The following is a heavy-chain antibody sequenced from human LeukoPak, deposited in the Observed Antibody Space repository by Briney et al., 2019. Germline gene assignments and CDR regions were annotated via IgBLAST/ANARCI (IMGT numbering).Heavy chain of an antibody. CDR3: ARDNDSRDPPHFDY. CDR1: GGTCNSYA. Sequence: ASVKVSCKASGGTCNSYAISWVRQAPGQGLEWVGGVIPIFGTTNYARKFWGRVTLTADKATRTAYMELSSLRSEDTAVYYCARDNDSRDPPHFDYWGQGTQVTVSS. J-gene: IGHJ4*02. D-gene: IGHD3-16*01. V-gene: IGHV1-69*06. CDR2: VIPIFGTT.